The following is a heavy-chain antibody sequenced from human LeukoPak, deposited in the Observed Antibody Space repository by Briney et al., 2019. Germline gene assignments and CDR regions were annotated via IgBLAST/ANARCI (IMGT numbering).Heavy chain of an antibody. CDR3: AREKGNYDGYYNYYMDV. Sequence: AGGSLRLSCAASGFTFSNYWMNWVRQAPGKGLGWVANIKQDGSDKYYVDSVKGRFTVSRDNAKNSLYLQMNSLRAEDTAVYYCAREKGNYDGYYNYYMDVWGKGTTVTVSS. D-gene: IGHD4-11*01. V-gene: IGHV3-7*01. CDR1: GFTFSNYW. J-gene: IGHJ6*03. CDR2: IKQDGSDK.